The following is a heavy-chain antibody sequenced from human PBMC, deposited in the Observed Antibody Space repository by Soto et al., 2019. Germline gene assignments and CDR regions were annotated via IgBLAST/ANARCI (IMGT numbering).Heavy chain of an antibody. Sequence: GGSLRLSCAASGFTFSSYSMNWVRQAPGKGLEWVSSISSSSGYIYYADSVKGRFTISRDNAKNSLYLQMNSLRAEDTAVYYCARPFSGDYFDYWGQGTLVTVSS. V-gene: IGHV3-21*01. CDR3: ARPFSGDYFDY. D-gene: IGHD3-10*01. CDR1: GFTFSSYS. CDR2: ISSSSGYI. J-gene: IGHJ4*02.